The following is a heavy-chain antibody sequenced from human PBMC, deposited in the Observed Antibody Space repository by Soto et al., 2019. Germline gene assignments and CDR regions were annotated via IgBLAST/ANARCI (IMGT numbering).Heavy chain of an antibody. V-gene: IGHV3-23*01. Sequence: GGSLRLSCAASGFTFSDYALSWVRQAPGKGLEWVSGISGSVDRTDYADSVKGRFTISRDNSKNTIYLQMSSLGGDDTALYYCAKSGAHSARSMRYYFDSWGQGTLVTVSS. J-gene: IGHJ4*02. CDR2: ISGSVDRT. CDR3: AKSGAHSARSMRYYFDS. D-gene: IGHD3-10*01. CDR1: GFTFSDYA.